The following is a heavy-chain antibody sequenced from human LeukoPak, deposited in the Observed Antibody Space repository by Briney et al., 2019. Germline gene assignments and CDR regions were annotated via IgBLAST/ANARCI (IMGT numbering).Heavy chain of an antibody. CDR3: ARDQGEVSSSGWSTRNWFDP. CDR2: IIPIRGIA. D-gene: IGHD6-19*01. Sequence: SVKVSCKASGGTFSSYAISWVRQAPGQGLEWMGRIIPIRGIANYAQKFQGRVTITADKSTSTAYMELSSLRSEDTAVYYCARDQGEVSSSGWSTRNWFDPWGQGTLVTVSS. CDR1: GGTFSSYA. J-gene: IGHJ5*02. V-gene: IGHV1-69*04.